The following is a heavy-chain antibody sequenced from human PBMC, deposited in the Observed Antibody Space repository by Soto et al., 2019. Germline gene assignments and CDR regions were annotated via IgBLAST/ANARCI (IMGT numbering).Heavy chain of an antibody. Sequence: QVQLVESGGGVVQPGRSLRVSCVASGFTFRNYAMHWVRQAPGKGLDWVTVISYDGSDKFYADSVKGRFTISRDNSKSTLYLQMNSLRAEDTAVYYCARGGDIAVWPEGDYYCGVDVWGQGTTVTVSS. J-gene: IGHJ6*02. CDR3: ARGGDIAVWPEGDYYCGVDV. CDR1: GFTFRNYA. V-gene: IGHV3-30*04. D-gene: IGHD6-19*01. CDR2: ISYDGSDK.